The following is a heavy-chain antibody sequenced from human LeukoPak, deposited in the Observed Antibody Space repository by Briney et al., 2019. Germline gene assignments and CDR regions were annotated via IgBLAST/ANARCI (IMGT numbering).Heavy chain of an antibody. J-gene: IGHJ3*01. V-gene: IGHV4-4*09. Sequence: PSETQSLTYTVSGGSISGYYWSCIRQPPGRGLEWIGYIYASGTTSYNPSLKSRVTISVDTSKNQISLRLSSVTAADTAVYYCARPFGSGWYGAFSTGGQGTRVTVS. CDR3: ARPFGSGWYGAFST. D-gene: IGHD6-19*01. CDR1: GGSISGYY. CDR2: IYASGTT.